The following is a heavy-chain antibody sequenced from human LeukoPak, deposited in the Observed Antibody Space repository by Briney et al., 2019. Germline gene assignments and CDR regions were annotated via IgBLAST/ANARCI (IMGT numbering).Heavy chain of an antibody. CDR3: AKDISASSGWYRFDY. CDR2: ISSSGSTI. V-gene: IGHV3-11*01. D-gene: IGHD6-19*01. Sequence: GGSLRLSCAASGFTFSDYYMSWIRQAPGKGLEWVSYISSSGSTIYYADSVKGRFTISRDNAKNSLYLQMNSLRAEDTALYYCAKDISASSGWYRFDYWGQGTLVTVSS. CDR1: GFTFSDYY. J-gene: IGHJ4*02.